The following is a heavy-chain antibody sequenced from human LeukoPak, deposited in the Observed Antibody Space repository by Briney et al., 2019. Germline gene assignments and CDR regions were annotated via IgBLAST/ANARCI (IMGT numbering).Heavy chain of an antibody. Sequence: GGSLRLSCAASGFTFSDYYMSWIRQAPGKGLEWVSYISSSGSTIYYADSVKGRFTISRDNAKNSLYLQMNSLRAEDTAVYYCARAGAVTTPDNYFDYWGQGTLGTVSS. D-gene: IGHD4-11*01. V-gene: IGHV3-11*04. J-gene: IGHJ4*02. CDR2: ISSSGSTI. CDR3: ARAGAVTTPDNYFDY. CDR1: GFTFSDYY.